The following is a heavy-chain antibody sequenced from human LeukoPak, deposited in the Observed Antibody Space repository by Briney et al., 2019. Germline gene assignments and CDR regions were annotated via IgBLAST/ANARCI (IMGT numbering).Heavy chain of an antibody. V-gene: IGHV3-9*01. D-gene: IGHD2-2*01. Sequence: PGRSLRLSCAASGFTFDDYAMHWVRQAPGKGLEWVSGISWNSGSIDYADSVKGRFTISRDNSKNTLYLQMNSLRAEDTAVYYCAKDSCSSTSCYWDYWGQGTLVTVSS. CDR1: GFTFDDYA. J-gene: IGHJ4*02. CDR3: AKDSCSSTSCYWDY. CDR2: ISWNSGSI.